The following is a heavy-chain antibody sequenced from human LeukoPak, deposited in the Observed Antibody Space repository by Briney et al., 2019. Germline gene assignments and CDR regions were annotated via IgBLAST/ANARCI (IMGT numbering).Heavy chain of an antibody. V-gene: IGHV4-39*07. J-gene: IGHJ3*02. CDR2: IYYSGSI. CDR3: ASSLPGLGAFDI. D-gene: IGHD6-19*01. Sequence: SETLSLTCTVSGGSISSSSYYWGWIRQPPGKGLEWIGSIYYSGSIYYNPSLKSRVTISVDTSKNQFSLKLSSVTAADTAVYYCASSLPGLGAFDIWGQGTMVTVSS. CDR1: GGSISSSSYY.